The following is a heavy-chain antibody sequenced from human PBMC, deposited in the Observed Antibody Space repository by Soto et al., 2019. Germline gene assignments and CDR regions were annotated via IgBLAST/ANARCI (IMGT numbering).Heavy chain of an antibody. CDR3: ARQIYDSDTGPNFQYYFDS. CDR1: GYSFAGYW. D-gene: IGHD3-22*01. J-gene: IGHJ4*02. V-gene: IGHV5-10-1*01. Sequence: GASLKISCKGSGYSFAGYWITWVRQKPGKGLEWMGRIDPSDSQTYYSPSFRGHVTISATKSITTVFLQWSSLRASDTAMYYCARQIYDSDTGPNFQYYFDSWGQGTPVTVSS. CDR2: IDPSDSQT.